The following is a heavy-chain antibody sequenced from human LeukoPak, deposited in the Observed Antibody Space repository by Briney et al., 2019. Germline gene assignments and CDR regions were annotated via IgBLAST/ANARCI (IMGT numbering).Heavy chain of an antibody. CDR1: GFIFKNAW. Sequence: GGSLRLSCAASGFIFKNAWMTWVRQAPGKGLEWVGRVKSKTDGETTDYTAPVKGRFIVSRDDPKNTLFLEMNSLKTEDTAVYFCVTRISGVAYWGQGTLVTVSS. V-gene: IGHV3-15*01. D-gene: IGHD1-26*01. J-gene: IGHJ4*02. CDR3: VTRISGVAY. CDR2: VKSKTDGETT.